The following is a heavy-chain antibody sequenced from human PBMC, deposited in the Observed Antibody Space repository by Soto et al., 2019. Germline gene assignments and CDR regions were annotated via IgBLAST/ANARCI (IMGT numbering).Heavy chain of an antibody. CDR3: ASGNCGNDCHSWGLAYYHMDV. CDR2: ISSSGSAM. Sequence: PGGSLRLSCAASGFTFSGHYMNWIRQAPGKGLEWVSYISSSGSAMYYADSVKGRFTISRDNAKNSLYLKMNSLRAEDTAVYYCASGNCGNDCHSWGLAYYHMDVWGKGTTVTVSS. D-gene: IGHD2-21*01. V-gene: IGHV3-11*01. CDR1: GFTFSGHY. J-gene: IGHJ6*03.